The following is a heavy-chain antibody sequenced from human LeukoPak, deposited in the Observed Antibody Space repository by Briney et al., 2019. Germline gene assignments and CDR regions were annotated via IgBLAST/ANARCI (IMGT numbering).Heavy chain of an antibody. D-gene: IGHD3-10*01. CDR3: ARDLGPYYYGSGSYFDY. CDR1: GGSISSYY. V-gene: IGHV4-59*01. J-gene: IGHJ4*02. CDR2: IYYSGST. Sequence: SETLSLTCTVSGGSISSYYWSWIRQPPGKGLEWIGYIYYSGSTNYNPSLKSRVTISVDTSKNQFSLKLSSVTAADTAVHYCARDLGPYYYGSGSYFDYWGQGTLVTVSS.